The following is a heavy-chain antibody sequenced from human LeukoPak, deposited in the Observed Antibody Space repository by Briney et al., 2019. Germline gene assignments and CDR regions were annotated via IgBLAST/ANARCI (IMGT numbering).Heavy chain of an antibody. CDR1: GFTFSSYA. CDR2: ISGSGGST. D-gene: IGHD3-10*01. CDR3: AAYYYGSGSYYNFDY. J-gene: IGHJ4*02. Sequence: GGSLRLSCADSGFTFSSYAMSWVRQAPGKGLEWVSAISGSGGSTYYTDSVKGRFTISRDNSKNTLYLQMNSLRAEDTAVYYCAAYYYGSGSYYNFDYWGQGTLVTVSS. V-gene: IGHV3-23*01.